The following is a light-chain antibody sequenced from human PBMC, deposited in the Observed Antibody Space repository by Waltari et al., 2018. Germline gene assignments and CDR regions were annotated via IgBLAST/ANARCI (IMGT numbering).Light chain of an antibody. J-gene: IGKJ4*01. CDR1: QSVSSY. CDR3: QQRSDWLLT. Sequence: ELVLTQSPATLSLSPGERATLPCRASQSVSSYLAWYQQKPGQAPRLLIYDASNRATGIPARFSGSESGTDFTLTINSLEPEDFAVYYCQQRSDWLLTFGGGTKVEIK. CDR2: DAS. V-gene: IGKV3-11*01.